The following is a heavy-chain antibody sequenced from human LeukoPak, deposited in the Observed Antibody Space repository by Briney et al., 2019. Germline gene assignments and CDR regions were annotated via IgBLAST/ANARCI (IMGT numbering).Heavy chain of an antibody. CDR3: ARSAAGTNFVDY. CDR1: GYSFTSYW. Sequence: GESLKISCKGSGYSFTSYWIGWVRQMPGKGLEWMGIIYPGDSDTRYSPSFQGQVTISADKSISTAYLQWSSLRSEDTAVYYCARSAAGTNFVDYWGQGTLVTVSS. J-gene: IGHJ4*02. V-gene: IGHV5-51*01. D-gene: IGHD6-13*01. CDR2: IYPGDSDT.